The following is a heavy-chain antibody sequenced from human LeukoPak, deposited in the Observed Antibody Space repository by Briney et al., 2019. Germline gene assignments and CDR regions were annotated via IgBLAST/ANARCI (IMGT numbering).Heavy chain of an antibody. V-gene: IGHV4-59*01. J-gene: IGHJ4*02. Sequence: SETLSLTCTVPGGSISSYYWSWIRQPPGKGLKWVGYIYYSGSTNYNPSLKSRVTLSVDTSKNQFSLKLSSVTAADTAVYYCARGGGSGYSYGWGQGTLVTVSS. CDR3: ARGGGSGYSYG. CDR2: IYYSGST. D-gene: IGHD5-18*01. CDR1: GGSISSYY.